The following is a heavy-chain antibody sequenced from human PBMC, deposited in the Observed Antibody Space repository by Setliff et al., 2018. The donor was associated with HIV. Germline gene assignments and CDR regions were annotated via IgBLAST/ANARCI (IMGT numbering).Heavy chain of an antibody. CDR3: AGHPIDYNFWSGSPDY. Sequence: GESLKISCKGSGYRFTTYWIGWVRQMPGKGLEWMGIIYPGDSDTRYSPSFQGQVTISADKSISTAYLQWSSLKASDTAMYYCAGHPIDYNFWSGSPDYWGQGTLVTVSS. J-gene: IGHJ4*02. V-gene: IGHV5-51*01. CDR2: IYPGDSDT. D-gene: IGHD3-3*01. CDR1: GYRFTTYW.